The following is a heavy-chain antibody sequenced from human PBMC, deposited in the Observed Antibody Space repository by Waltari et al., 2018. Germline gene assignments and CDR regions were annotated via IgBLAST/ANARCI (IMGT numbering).Heavy chain of an antibody. CDR3: VRNLKTTLWD. CDR1: GGSISSSSYY. D-gene: IGHD1-1*01. J-gene: IGHJ4*02. V-gene: IGHV3-7*01. CDR2: IKEDGTEK. Sequence: LQLQESGPGLVKPSETLSLTCTVSGGSISSSSYYWGWIRQPPGKGLEWVANIKEDGTEKYYVDSVKGRFTISRDIAENSLYLQMDSLRAEDTAVYYCVRNLKTTLWDWGQGTLVTVSS.